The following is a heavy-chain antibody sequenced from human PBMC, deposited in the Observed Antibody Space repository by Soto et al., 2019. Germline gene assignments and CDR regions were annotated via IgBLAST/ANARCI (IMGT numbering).Heavy chain of an antibody. J-gene: IGHJ6*02. Sequence: PGGSLRLSCAASGFTFSEYHMSWIRQAPGKGLEWVSYISSSGSTIYYADSVKGRFTISRDNAKNSLYLQMDSLRAEDSAVYYCAKASSSWDGYYYYGMDVWGPGTTVTVSS. CDR3: AKASSSWDGYYYYGMDV. D-gene: IGHD6-13*01. V-gene: IGHV3-11*04. CDR1: GFTFSEYH. CDR2: ISSSGSTI.